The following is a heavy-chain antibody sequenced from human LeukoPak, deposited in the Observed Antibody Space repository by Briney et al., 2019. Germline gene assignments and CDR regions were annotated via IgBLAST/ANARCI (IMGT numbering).Heavy chain of an antibody. CDR2: TSGTSEST. J-gene: IGHJ4*02. D-gene: IGHD1-7*01. CDR1: GFTFNFYA. Sequence: GGSLRLSCAASGFTFNFYAMTWVRQAPGKGPEWVSATSGTSESTYYADSVRGRFTISRDNSKSTLFLQMHNLRVEDMAVLYCAKDWNWAIDYWGQGTLVTVSS. CDR3: AKDWNWAIDY. V-gene: IGHV3-23*01.